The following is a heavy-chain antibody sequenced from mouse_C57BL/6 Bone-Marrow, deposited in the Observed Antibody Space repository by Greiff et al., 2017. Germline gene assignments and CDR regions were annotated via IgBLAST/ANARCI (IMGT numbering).Heavy chain of an antibody. CDR2: IDPANGDT. CDR1: GFNIKDDY. CDR3: TTYPTAIACYFDD. Sequence: EVQLVESGAELVRPGASVKLSCTASGFNIKDDYMHWVKQRPEQGLEWIGWIDPANGDTEYAPKFQGKATLTADKSSSTAYLQLSSLTSEDTAVYYCTTYPTAIACYFDDWGKGTTLTVSS. J-gene: IGHJ2*01. V-gene: IGHV14-4*01. D-gene: IGHD2-10*01.